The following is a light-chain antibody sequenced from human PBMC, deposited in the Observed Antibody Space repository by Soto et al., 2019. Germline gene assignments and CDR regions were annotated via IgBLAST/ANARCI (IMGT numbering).Light chain of an antibody. V-gene: IGKV3-15*01. J-gene: IGKJ2*01. CDR3: HQYNDWPVYT. CDR1: QTVHSN. Sequence: EIVMTQSPANLSVSPGVRATLSSRASQTVHSNLAWYQHKSGQAPRLLIYAATTRATGIPARISGSGSGTEFTLTITSLQSEDSAVYFCHQYNDWPVYTFGPGTKLEIK. CDR2: AAT.